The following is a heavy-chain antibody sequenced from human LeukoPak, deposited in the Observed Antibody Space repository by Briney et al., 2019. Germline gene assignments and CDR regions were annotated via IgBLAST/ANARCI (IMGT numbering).Heavy chain of an antibody. D-gene: IGHD3-9*01. CDR2: IYHSGST. CDR3: ARGRYDILTRSAFDI. V-gene: IGHV4-4*02. J-gene: IGHJ3*02. CDR1: GGSISSSNW. Sequence: SGTLSLTCAVSGGSISSSNWWSWVRQPPGKGLEWIGEIYHSGSTNYNPSLKSRVTISVDKSKNQFSLKLSSVTAADTAVYYCARGRYDILTRSAFDIWGQGTMVTVSS.